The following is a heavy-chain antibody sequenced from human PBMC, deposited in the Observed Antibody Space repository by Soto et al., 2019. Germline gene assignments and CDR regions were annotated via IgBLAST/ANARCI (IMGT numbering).Heavy chain of an antibody. D-gene: IGHD3-9*01. V-gene: IGHV3-23*01. CDR3: VFYDVLTGYDH. Sequence: EVQLLESGGGLVQPGGSLRLSCAGSGFIFRNYGMSWVRQAPGKGLEWVSAISGDGTGTYYADSVKGRFAISRDNSRNTLYLQMRSLRAEDTALYYCVFYDVLTGYDHWGQGTLVTVSS. J-gene: IGHJ5*02. CDR2: ISGDGTGT. CDR1: GFIFRNYG.